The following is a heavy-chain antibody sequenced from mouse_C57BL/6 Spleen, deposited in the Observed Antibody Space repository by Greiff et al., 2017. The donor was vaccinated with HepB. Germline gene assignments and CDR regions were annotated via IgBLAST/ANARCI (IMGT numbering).Heavy chain of an antibody. D-gene: IGHD1-1*01. CDR3: ASFTTVVAPFAY. J-gene: IGHJ3*01. CDR1: GFTFSSYG. Sequence: DVMLVESGGDLVKPGGSLKLSCAASGFTFSSYGMSWVRQTPDKRLEWVATISSGGSYTYYPDSVKGRFTISRANAKNTLYLQMSSLKSEDTAMYYCASFTTVVAPFAYWGQGTLVTVSA. V-gene: IGHV5-6*02. CDR2: ISSGGSYT.